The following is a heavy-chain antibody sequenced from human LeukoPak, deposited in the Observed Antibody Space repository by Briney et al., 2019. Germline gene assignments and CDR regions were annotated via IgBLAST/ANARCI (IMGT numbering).Heavy chain of an antibody. Sequence: PGGSLRLSCTVSGFTVSSNSMSWVRQAPGKGLEWVSFIYSDNTHYSDSVKGRFTISRDNSKNTLYLQMNSLRAEDTAVYYCARALGSGSDYWGQGTLVTVSS. CDR3: ARALGSGSDY. J-gene: IGHJ4*02. V-gene: IGHV3-53*01. CDR2: IYSDNT. CDR1: GFTVSSNS. D-gene: IGHD2-15*01.